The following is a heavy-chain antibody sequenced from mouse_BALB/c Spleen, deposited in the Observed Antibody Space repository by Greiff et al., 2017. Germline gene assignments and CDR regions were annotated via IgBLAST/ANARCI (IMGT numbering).Heavy chain of an antibody. CDR1: GFSLTSYG. J-gene: IGHJ3*01. CDR3: ARESHPKGFAY. Sequence: VKLMESGPGLVAPSQSLSITCTVSGFSLTSYGVHWVRQPPGKGLEWLGVIWAGGSTNYNSALMSRLSISKDNSKSQVFLKMNSLQTDDTAMYYCARESHPKGFAYWGQGTLVTVSA. CDR2: IWAGGST. V-gene: IGHV2-9*02.